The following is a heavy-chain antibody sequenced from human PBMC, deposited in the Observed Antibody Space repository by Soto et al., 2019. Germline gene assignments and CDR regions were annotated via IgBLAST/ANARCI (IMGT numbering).Heavy chain of an antibody. CDR1: GFTFSSYG. J-gene: IGHJ6*02. V-gene: IGHV3-33*01. Sequence: PGGSLRLSCAASGFTFSSYGMHWVRQAPGKGLEWVAVIWYDGSNKYYADSVKGRFTISRDNSKNTLYLQMNSLRAEDTAVYYCARDSLGCCSGGSCYSDFYYYYGMDVWGQGTTVTVSS. CDR3: ARDSLGCCSGGSCYSDFYYYYGMDV. CDR2: IWYDGSNK. D-gene: IGHD2-15*01.